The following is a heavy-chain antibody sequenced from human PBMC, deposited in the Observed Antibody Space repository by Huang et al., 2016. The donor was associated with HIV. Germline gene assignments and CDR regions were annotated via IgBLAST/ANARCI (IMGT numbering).Heavy chain of an antibody. J-gene: IGHJ4*02. Sequence: QVQLVESGGGGVQPGRSVRVSCAASGFTLGTYGMHCVRQDPGKVLEWVKVITYDGSEKYYADSVKGRFTSSRDNSNNTLYLQMNSLRADDTAVYYCVKDQGHTFMVRYHFDFWGQGTLVTVSS. V-gene: IGHV3-30*18. CDR2: ITYDGSEK. CDR1: GFTLGTYG. CDR3: VKDQGHTFMVRYHFDF. D-gene: IGHD3-10*01.